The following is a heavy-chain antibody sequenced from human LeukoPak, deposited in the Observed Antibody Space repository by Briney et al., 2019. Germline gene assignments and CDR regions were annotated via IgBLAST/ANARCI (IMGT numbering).Heavy chain of an antibody. CDR2: IYYTGST. V-gene: IGHV4-30-4*01. CDR1: GDSINSVDYY. Sequence: PSEALSLTCTVSGDSINSVDYYWGWIRQPPGKGLEWIGFIYYTGSTYYNPSLKGRFTISVDTSKNQFSLKLNSMTAADTAVYYCARRYFDWFTFDYWGQGTLVTVSS. D-gene: IGHD3-9*01. J-gene: IGHJ4*02. CDR3: ARRYFDWFTFDY.